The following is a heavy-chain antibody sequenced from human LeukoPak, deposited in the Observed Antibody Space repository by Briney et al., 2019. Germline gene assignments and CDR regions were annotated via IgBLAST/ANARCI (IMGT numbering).Heavy chain of an antibody. CDR2: IKTDGITT. J-gene: IGHJ4*02. V-gene: IGHV3-74*03. Sequence: GRSLRLSCAASGFNFRSYSMHWVRQAAGKGLVWVSRIKTDGITTTYADSVKGRFTTSRDNSKNTLYLQMDSLRVEDTAVYYCIRDLDWNYGDYWGQGSLVTVSS. D-gene: IGHD1-7*01. CDR1: GFNFRSYS. CDR3: IRDLDWNYGDY.